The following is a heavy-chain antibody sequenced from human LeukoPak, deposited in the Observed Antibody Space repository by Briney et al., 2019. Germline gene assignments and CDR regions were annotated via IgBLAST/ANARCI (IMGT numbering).Heavy chain of an antibody. CDR2: LYHSGRI. CDR3: ARLPWSDWYFDL. CDR1: GYSIRSGYY. V-gene: IGHV4-38-2*01. Sequence: SETLSLTCAASGYSIRSGYYWGWIRQPPGKGLEWIGSLYHSGRIYYNPSLKSRVTISVDTSKNQFSLKLSSVTAADTAVYYCARLPWSDWYFDLWGRGTLVTVSS. D-gene: IGHD2-8*01. J-gene: IGHJ2*01.